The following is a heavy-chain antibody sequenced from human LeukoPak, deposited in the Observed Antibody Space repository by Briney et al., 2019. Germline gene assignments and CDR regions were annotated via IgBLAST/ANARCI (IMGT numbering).Heavy chain of an antibody. CDR1: GFSFSSHA. J-gene: IGHJ4*02. D-gene: IGHD3-3*01. CDR2: IYSGGST. CDR3: ARVHDFWSGYPLDY. V-gene: IGHV3-53*01. Sequence: GGSLRLSCAASGFSFSSHAMHWVRQAPGKGLEWVSVIYSGGSTYYADSVKGRFTISRDNSKNTLYLQMNSLRAEDTAVYYCARVHDFWSGYPLDYWGQGTLVTVSS.